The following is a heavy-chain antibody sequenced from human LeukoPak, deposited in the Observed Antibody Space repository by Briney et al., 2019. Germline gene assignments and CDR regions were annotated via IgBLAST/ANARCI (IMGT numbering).Heavy chain of an antibody. CDR1: GFTFSSYT. CDR2: IGTSSTTI. V-gene: IGHV3-48*01. Sequence: PGGSLRLSCAASGFTFSSYTMNWVRQPPGKGLEWVSNIGTSSTTIDYADSVKGRFTISRDNAKNSLYLQMNSLRADDTAVYYCARFAAGGSYYYMDVWGKGTTVTVSS. D-gene: IGHD6-25*01. CDR3: ARFAAGGSYYYMDV. J-gene: IGHJ6*03.